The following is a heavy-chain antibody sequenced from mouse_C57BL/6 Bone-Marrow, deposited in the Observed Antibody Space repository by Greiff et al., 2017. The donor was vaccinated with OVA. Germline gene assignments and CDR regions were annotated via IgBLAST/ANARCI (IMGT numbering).Heavy chain of an antibody. D-gene: IGHD4-1*01. CDR3: ARLNWDDY. V-gene: IGHV1-59*01. CDR2: IDTSDSYT. CDR1: GYTFTSYG. J-gene: IGHJ2*01. Sequence: QVQLQQSGAELARPGASVKLSCKASGYTFTSYGISWVKQRTGQGLEWIGVIDTSDSYTNYNQKFKGKSTVTVDTSSSTAYMQLSSLTSEDSAVYYCARLNWDDYWGQGTTLTVSS.